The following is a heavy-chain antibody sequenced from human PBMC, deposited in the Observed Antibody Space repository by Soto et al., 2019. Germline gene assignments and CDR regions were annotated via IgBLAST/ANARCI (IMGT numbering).Heavy chain of an antibody. CDR1: GFTFTSSS. CDR3: AADRYCSSTSCSMDYYYYGMDV. D-gene: IGHD2-2*01. CDR2: IVVGSGNT. Sequence: GASVKVSCKASGFTFTSSSVQWVRQARGQRLEWIGWIVVGSGNTNYAQKFQARVTITRDMSTSTAYMELSRLRSEDTAVYYCAADRYCSSTSCSMDYYYYGMDVWGQGTTVTVSS. V-gene: IGHV1-58*01. J-gene: IGHJ6*02.